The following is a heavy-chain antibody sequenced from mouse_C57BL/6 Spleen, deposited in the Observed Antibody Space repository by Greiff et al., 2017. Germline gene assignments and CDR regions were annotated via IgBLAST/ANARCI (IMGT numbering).Heavy chain of an antibody. Sequence: DVMLVESGGGLVKPGGSLKLSCAASGFTFSSYAMSWVRQTPEKRLEWVATISDGGSYTYYPDNVKGRFTISRDNAKNNLYLQMSHLKSEDTAMYYCAQMGIYYGNPYYFDYWGQGTTLTVSS. D-gene: IGHD2-1*01. CDR1: GFTFSSYA. CDR3: AQMGIYYGNPYYFDY. V-gene: IGHV5-4*03. CDR2: ISDGGSYT. J-gene: IGHJ2*01.